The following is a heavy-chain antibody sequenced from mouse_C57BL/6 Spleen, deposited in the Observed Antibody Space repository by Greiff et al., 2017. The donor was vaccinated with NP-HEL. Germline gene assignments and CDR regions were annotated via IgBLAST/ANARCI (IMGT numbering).Heavy chain of an antibody. D-gene: IGHD2-5*01. V-gene: IGHV1-26*01. CDR3: YSNSFAY. Sequence: EVQLQQSGPELVKPGASVKISCKASGYTFTDYYMNWVKQSHGKSLEWIGDINPNNGGTSYNQKFKGKATLTVDKSSSTAYMELRSLTSEDSAVYYCYSNSFAYWGQGTLVTVSA. CDR1: GYTFTDYY. J-gene: IGHJ3*01. CDR2: INPNNGGT.